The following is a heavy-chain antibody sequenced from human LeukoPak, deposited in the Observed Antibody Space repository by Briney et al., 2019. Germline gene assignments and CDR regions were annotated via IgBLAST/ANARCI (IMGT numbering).Heavy chain of an antibody. Sequence: GASVKVSCKASGYTFTSYYMHWVRQAPGQGLEWMGWINPNSGGTNYAQKFQGRVTMTRDTSISTAYMELSRLRSDDTAVYYCARDCGGDCSSAFDIWGQGTMVTVSS. CDR3: ARDCGGDCSSAFDI. D-gene: IGHD2-21*02. V-gene: IGHV1-2*02. CDR1: GYTFTSYY. CDR2: INPNSGGT. J-gene: IGHJ3*02.